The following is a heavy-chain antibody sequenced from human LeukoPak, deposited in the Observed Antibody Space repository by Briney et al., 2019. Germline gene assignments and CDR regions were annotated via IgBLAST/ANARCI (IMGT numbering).Heavy chain of an antibody. Sequence: SETLSLTCTVSGGSISSSSYYWGWIRQPPGKGLEWIGSIYYSGSTYYNPSLKSRVTISVDTSKNQFSLKLSSVTAADTAVYYCARHGRYCSSTSCLISPPDVWGKGTTVTVSS. CDR2: IYYSGST. D-gene: IGHD2-2*01. J-gene: IGHJ6*04. V-gene: IGHV4-39*01. CDR1: GGSISSSSYY. CDR3: ARHGRYCSSTSCLISPPDV.